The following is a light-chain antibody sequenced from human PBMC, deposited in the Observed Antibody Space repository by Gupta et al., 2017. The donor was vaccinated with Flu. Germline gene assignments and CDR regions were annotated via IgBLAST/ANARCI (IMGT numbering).Light chain of an antibody. V-gene: IGKV3-11*01. Sequence: DIVLTPSPATPSSSPGERATLSCRASQSVSSYLACYQQKPGQAPRLLIDDASNRATGIPAGFSGSGSGTDFTLIISSLEAEDVLVDYCQQRRNWYPITFGGGTRLEI. CDR2: DAS. CDR3: QQRRNWYPIT. J-gene: IGKJ5*01. CDR1: QSVSSY.